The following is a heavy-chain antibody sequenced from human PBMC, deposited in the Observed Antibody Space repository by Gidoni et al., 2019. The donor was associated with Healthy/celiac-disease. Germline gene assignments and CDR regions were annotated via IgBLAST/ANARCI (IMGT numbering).Heavy chain of an antibody. J-gene: IGHJ4*02. CDR3: ARSRGVPGPFDY. CDR1: GGSFSGYY. Sequence: QVQLQQWGAGLLKPSETLSPTCAVHGGSFSGYYWSWIRQPPGKGLEWIGEINHSGSTNYNPSLKSRVTISVDTSKNQFSLKLSSVTAADTAVYYCARSRGVPGPFDYWGQGTLVTVS. CDR2: INHSGST. D-gene: IGHD3-10*01. V-gene: IGHV4-34*01.